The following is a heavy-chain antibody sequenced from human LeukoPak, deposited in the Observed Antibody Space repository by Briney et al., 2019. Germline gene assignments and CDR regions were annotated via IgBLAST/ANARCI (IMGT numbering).Heavy chain of an antibody. CDR2: IYYSGST. V-gene: IGHV4-39*07. CDR1: GFTFSSYG. D-gene: IGHD6-13*01. CDR3: ARVRAADSASFDY. J-gene: IGHJ4*02. Sequence: GSLRLSCAASGFTFSSYGMSWIRQPPGKGLEWIGSIYYSGSTYYNPSLKSRVTVSVDTSKNQFSLKLSSVTAADTAVYYCARVRAADSASFDYWGQGTLVTVSS.